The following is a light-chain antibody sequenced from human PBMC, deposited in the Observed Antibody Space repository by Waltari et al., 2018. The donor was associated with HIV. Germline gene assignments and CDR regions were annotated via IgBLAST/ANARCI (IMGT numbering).Light chain of an antibody. CDR1: SSNIGNNY. V-gene: IGLV1-51*01. Sequence: QSVLTQPPSVSAAPGQKVTISCSGSSSNIGNNYVSWYQQLPGTAPKPVIYDNKKRPSGSPDLLPGSKSGTSATLDITGLQTGDEADYYCGTWDSSLSAGVFGGGTKLTVL. CDR2: DNK. CDR3: GTWDSSLSAGV. J-gene: IGLJ2*01.